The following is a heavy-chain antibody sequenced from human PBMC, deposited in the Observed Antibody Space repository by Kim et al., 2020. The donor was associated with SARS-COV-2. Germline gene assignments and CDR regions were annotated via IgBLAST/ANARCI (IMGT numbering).Heavy chain of an antibody. V-gene: IGHV3-30*01. D-gene: IGHD3-22*01. J-gene: IGHJ4*02. CDR3: AGGGGYYYDSSGPPNY. Sequence: SVKGRFTISRYNSKNTLYLQMNSLRAEDTAVYYCAGGGGYYYDSSGPPNYWGQGTLVTVSS.